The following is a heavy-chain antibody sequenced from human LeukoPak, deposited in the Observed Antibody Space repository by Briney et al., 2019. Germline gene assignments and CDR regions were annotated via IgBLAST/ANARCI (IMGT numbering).Heavy chain of an antibody. CDR1: GFTFDDYA. CDR2: ISGDGGST. J-gene: IGHJ4*02. V-gene: IGHV3-43*02. CDR3: AKVMSMAAARVGFDY. D-gene: IGHD6-13*01. Sequence: PGGSLRLSCAASGFTFDDYAMHWVRQAPGKGLEWVSLISGDGGSTYYADSVKGRFTISRDNSKNSLYLQMNSLRTEDTALYYCAKVMSMAAARVGFDYWGQGTLVTVSS.